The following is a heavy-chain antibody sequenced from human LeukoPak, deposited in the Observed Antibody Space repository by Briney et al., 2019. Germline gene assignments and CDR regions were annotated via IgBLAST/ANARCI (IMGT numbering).Heavy chain of an antibody. CDR2: ISYDGSNK. Sequence: GGSLRLSCAASGFTFSSYGMHWVRQAPGKGLEWVAVISYDGSNKYYADSVKGRFTISRDNSKNTLYLQMNSLRAEDTAVYYCAKWSSYYDILTGYFDGGHYFDYWGQGTLVTVSS. V-gene: IGHV3-30*18. CDR1: GFTFSSYG. J-gene: IGHJ4*02. D-gene: IGHD3-9*01. CDR3: AKWSSYYDILTGYFDGGHYFDY.